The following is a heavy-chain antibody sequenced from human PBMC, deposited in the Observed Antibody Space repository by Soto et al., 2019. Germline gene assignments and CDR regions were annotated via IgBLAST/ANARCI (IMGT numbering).Heavy chain of an antibody. CDR3: ARTTGDLYFDL. J-gene: IGHJ2*01. CDR2: SIPIFGTA. Sequence: QVQLVQSGAEVKKPGSSVKFSCKASGGNFSSDAISWVRQAPGQGREWMGGSIPIFGTANYAQKFQGRVTSTADESTSTAYMELSSLRYEDTAVYYCARTTGDLYFDLWGRGTLVTVSS. D-gene: IGHD7-27*01. CDR1: GGNFSSDA. V-gene: IGHV1-69*01.